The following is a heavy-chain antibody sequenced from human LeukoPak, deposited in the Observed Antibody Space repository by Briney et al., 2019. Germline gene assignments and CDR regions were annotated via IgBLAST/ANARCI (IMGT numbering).Heavy chain of an antibody. Sequence: EASVKVSCKASGYTFTSYAMNWVRQAPGQGLEWMGWINTNTGNPTYAQGFTGRFVFSLDTSVSTAYLQISSLKAEDTAVYYCARRDWSYYYYYMDVWGKGTTVTVSS. CDR3: ARRDWSYYYYYMDV. D-gene: IGHD3/OR15-3a*01. J-gene: IGHJ6*03. CDR2: INTNTGNP. V-gene: IGHV7-4-1*02. CDR1: GYTFTSYA.